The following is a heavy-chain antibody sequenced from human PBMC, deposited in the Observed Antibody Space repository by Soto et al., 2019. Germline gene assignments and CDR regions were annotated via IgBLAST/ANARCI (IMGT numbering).Heavy chain of an antibody. J-gene: IGHJ3*02. V-gene: IGHV4-59*01. CDR3: ARDTRDSGGVAFDI. CDR1: GGSISSYY. D-gene: IGHD1-26*01. CDR2: IYYSGST. Sequence: SETLSLTCTVSGGSISSYYWSWIRQPPGKGLEWIGYIYYSGSTNYNPSLKSRVTISVDTSKNQFSLKLSSVTAADTAVYYCARDTRDSGGVAFDIWGQGTMVTVSS.